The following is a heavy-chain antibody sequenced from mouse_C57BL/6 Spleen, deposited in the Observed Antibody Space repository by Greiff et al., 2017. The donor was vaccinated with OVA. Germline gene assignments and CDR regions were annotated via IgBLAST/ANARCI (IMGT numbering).Heavy chain of an antibody. J-gene: IGHJ2*01. CDR1: GYTFTDYY. V-gene: IGHV1-19*01. D-gene: IGHD1-1*02. CDR3: ARYWWNLYYFDY. CDR2: INPYNGGT. Sequence: VQLQQSGPVLVKPGASVKLSCKASGYTFTDYYMNWVKQSPGKSLELIGVINPYNGGTSYNQKFKGKAILTVDKSSSTAYMELNSLTSEDSADYYCARYWWNLYYFDYWGQGTTLTVSS.